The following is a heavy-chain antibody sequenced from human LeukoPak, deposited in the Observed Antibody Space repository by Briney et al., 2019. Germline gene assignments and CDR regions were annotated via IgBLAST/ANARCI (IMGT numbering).Heavy chain of an antibody. CDR1: GFTFCSYS. J-gene: IGHJ4*02. D-gene: IGHD2-21*02. Sequence: GGALRLSCAASGFTFCSYSMNWVRQAPGKGLEWVSYISSSSSTIYYADSVKGRFTISRDNAKNSVDLQMNNLRAEDTAVFYCVRNGDYYRLDYWGQGTLVTVSS. CDR2: ISSSSSTI. CDR3: VRNGDYYRLDY. V-gene: IGHV3-48*04.